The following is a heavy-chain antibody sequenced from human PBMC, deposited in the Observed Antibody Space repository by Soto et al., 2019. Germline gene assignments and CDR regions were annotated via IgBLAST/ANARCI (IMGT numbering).Heavy chain of an antibody. V-gene: IGHV1-2*02. D-gene: IGHD2-21*01. CDR2: INPQTGAT. CDR1: GYTFTGYY. CDR3: AKEAYEVISDGIDV. J-gene: IGHJ6*02. Sequence: QVQLVQSGAEVKTPGASVRVSCKASGYTFTGYYIHWVRQAPGQGLEWMGWINPQTGATSYAQKFQGRVTLSTDTSIKTAYLEPSRLRFDAAAVYFVAKEAYEVISDGIDVWGQGTTVTVSS.